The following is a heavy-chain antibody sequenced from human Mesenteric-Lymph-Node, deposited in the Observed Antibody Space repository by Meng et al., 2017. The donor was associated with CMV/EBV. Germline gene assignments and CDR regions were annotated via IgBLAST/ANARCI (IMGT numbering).Heavy chain of an antibody. CDR2: ISAYNGNT. Sequence: ASVKVSCKASGYTFTSYGISWVRQAPGQGLEWMGWISAYNGNTNYAQKLQGRVTMTTDTSTSTAYMELRSLRSDDTAVYYCARERCTGRGDCYYGPRWFDPWGQGTLVTVSS. J-gene: IGHJ5*02. CDR1: GYTFTSYG. V-gene: IGHV1-18*01. CDR3: ARERCTGRGDCYYGPRWFDP. D-gene: IGHD2-21*01.